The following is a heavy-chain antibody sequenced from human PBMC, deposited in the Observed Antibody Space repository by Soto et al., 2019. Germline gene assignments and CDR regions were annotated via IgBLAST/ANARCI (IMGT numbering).Heavy chain of an antibody. Sequence: EVQLVESGGGLVQPGGSLRLSCAASGFTFSSYEMNWVRQAPGKGLEWVSYITSSGSTIYYADSVKGRFTISRDNAKNSLYLQMNSLRAEDTAVYYCARGNSPVNVYWGQGTLDTVSS. CDR3: ARGNSPVNVY. J-gene: IGHJ4*02. V-gene: IGHV3-48*03. CDR1: GFTFSSYE. CDR2: ITSSGSTI. D-gene: IGHD3-16*02.